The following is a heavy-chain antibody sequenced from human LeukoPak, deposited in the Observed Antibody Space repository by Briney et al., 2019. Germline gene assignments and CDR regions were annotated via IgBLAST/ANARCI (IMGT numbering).Heavy chain of an antibody. CDR3: ARGHMSGGSNWFDP. CDR1: GGAISSHY. J-gene: IGHJ5*02. V-gene: IGHV4-59*11. D-gene: IGHD6-19*01. Sequence: SETLSLTCTVSGGAISSHYWSWIRQPPGKGLEWIGSIYYSGSTNYNASLKSRVSISLDTSKNQFSLKLSSVTAADTAVYYCARGHMSGGSNWFDPWGQGTLVTVSS. CDR2: IYYSGST.